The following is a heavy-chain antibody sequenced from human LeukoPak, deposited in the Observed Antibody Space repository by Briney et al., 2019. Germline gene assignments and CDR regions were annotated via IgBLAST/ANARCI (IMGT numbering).Heavy chain of an antibody. CDR1: GYSITSNYY. J-gene: IGHJ6*03. Sequence: IPSETLSLTCTVSGYSITSNYYWGWVRQPPGKGLEWIGSGHHSGSTYYNPSLKSRVSISVDTSKNQFSLKVTYVTAAVTAVYYCARDGSRGGFWSGSSLHSMDVWGKGTSVTVSS. CDR3: ARDGSRGGFWSGSSLHSMDV. CDR2: GHHSGST. V-gene: IGHV4-38-2*02. D-gene: IGHD3-3*01.